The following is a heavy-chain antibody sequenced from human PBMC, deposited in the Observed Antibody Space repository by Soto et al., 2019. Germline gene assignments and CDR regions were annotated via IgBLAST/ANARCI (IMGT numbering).Heavy chain of an antibody. CDR2: INPSSGGT. CDR3: AKGGSSWTEWFDP. V-gene: IGHV1-2*02. CDR1: GYPLTAKY. Sequence: ASVKVSCKASGYPLTAKYLHWVRQAPGQGLEWMGWINPSSGGTKEAQKFRGRVTMTRDTSISAAYMELSRLTSDDTAVYYCAKGGSSWTEWFDPWGQGTLVPSPQ. D-gene: IGHD6-13*01. J-gene: IGHJ5*02.